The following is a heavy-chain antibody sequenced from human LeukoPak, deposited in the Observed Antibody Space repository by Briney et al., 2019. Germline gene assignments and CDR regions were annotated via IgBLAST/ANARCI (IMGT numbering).Heavy chain of an antibody. CDR2: TKQEGSEK. CDR1: GFTLTTYW. Sequence: GGSLRLSWAASGFTLTTYWMTWVRQAPGKGLEWVANTKQEGSEKYYVDSVKGRFTIFRDNAKNSLYLQMNSLRAEDTAVYYCAREPSYGLDYWGQGTLVTVSS. D-gene: IGHD5-18*01. J-gene: IGHJ4*02. V-gene: IGHV3-7*01. CDR3: AREPSYGLDY.